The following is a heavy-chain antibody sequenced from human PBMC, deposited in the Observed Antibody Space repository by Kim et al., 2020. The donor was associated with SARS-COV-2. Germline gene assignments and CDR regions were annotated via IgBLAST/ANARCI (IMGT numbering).Heavy chain of an antibody. CDR1: GYTFTGYY. CDR2: INPNSGGT. CDR3: ARDLAGPVYCGGDCYSHFDY. D-gene: IGHD2-21*02. J-gene: IGHJ4*02. Sequence: ASVKVSCKASGYTFTGYYMHWVRQAPGQGLEWMGRINPNSGGTNYAQKFQGRVTMTRDTSISTAYMELSRLRSDDTAVYYCARDLAGPVYCGGDCYSHFDYWGQGTLVTVSS. V-gene: IGHV1-2*06.